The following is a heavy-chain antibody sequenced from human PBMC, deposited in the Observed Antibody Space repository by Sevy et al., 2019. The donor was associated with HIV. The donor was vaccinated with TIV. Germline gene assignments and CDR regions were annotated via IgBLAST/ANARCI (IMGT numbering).Heavy chain of an antibody. J-gene: IGHJ4*02. CDR3: AKDQEYYDSSGRGINFDY. CDR1: GFTFSSYA. D-gene: IGHD3-22*01. Sequence: GGSLRLSCAASGFTFSSYAMSWVRQAPGKGLEWVSAISGIGGSTYYADSVKGRFTISRDNSKNTLYLQMDSLRAEDTAVYYCAKDQEYYDSSGRGINFDYWGQGTLVTVSS. CDR2: ISGIGGST. V-gene: IGHV3-23*01.